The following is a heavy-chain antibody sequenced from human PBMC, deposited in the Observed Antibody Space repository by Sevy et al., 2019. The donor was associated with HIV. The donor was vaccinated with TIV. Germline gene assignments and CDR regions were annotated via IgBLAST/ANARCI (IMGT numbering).Heavy chain of an antibody. J-gene: IGHJ4*02. V-gene: IGHV1-18*01. D-gene: IGHD3-22*01. CDR3: ARDGYDGSGYQRGLFDF. CDR1: GYIFTSYG. Sequence: ASVKVSCKASGYIFTSYGISWVRQAPRQGLEWMGWINGHNGNTNYVQNLQGRVTMTTDTSTNTAYMGLRGLRSDDTAVYYCARDGYDGSGYQRGLFDFWGQGTLVTVS. CDR2: INGHNGNT.